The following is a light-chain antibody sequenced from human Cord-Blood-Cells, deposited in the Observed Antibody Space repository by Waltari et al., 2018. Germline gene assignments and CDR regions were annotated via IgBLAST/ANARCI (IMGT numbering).Light chain of an antibody. CDR3: QQYGSSPLT. CDR1: QSVSSSY. V-gene: IGKV3-20*01. J-gene: IGKJ1*01. CDR2: GAS. Sequence: LTQSPGTLSLSPGERATLSCRASQSVSSSYLAWYQQKPGQAPRLLIYGASSRATGIPDRFSGSGSGTDFTLTISRLEPEDFAVYYCQQYGSSPLTFGQGTKVEIK.